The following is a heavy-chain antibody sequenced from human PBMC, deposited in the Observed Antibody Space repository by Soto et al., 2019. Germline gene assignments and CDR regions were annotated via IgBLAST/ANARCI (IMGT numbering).Heavy chain of an antibody. D-gene: IGHD2-2*01. V-gene: IGHV3-21*01. Sequence: EVQLVESGGGLVKPGGSLRISCAASGFTFSSYSMNWVRQAPGKGLEWVSSTSSSSSYIYYADSVKGRFTISRDNAKNSLYLQMNSLRAEDTAVYYCARDAARYCSSTSCPYDYWGQGTPVTVSS. CDR3: ARDAARYCSSTSCPYDY. CDR2: TSSSSSYI. J-gene: IGHJ4*02. CDR1: GFTFSSYS.